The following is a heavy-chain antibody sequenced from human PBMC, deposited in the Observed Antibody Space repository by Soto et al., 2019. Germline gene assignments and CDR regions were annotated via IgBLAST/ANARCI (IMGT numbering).Heavy chain of an antibody. CDR1: GYTFTNYG. CDR3: AKDRLRGYDSSGFYS. Sequence: ASVNVSCKASGYTFTNYGISWVRQAPGQGLEWMGWINPSNGNRNFAQKFEDRVTMTTATSTNTVFLELRSLKSDDTAIYYCAKDRLRGYDSSGFYSWGQGTMVTVSS. D-gene: IGHD3-22*01. CDR2: INPSNGNR. J-gene: IGHJ4*02. V-gene: IGHV1-18*01.